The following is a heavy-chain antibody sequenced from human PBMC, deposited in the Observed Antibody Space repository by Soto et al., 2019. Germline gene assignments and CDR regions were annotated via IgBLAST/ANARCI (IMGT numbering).Heavy chain of an antibody. Sequence: EEQLLESGGGLIQPGGSLRLSCAASGFTFNDHAMTWVRQAPGEGLEWVSTISAGAAATFYADSVKGRFTISRDDARSTLFLQMTSLRAEDTAVYYRAKDGHGKIYYHYMDVWGKGTTVTVSS. CDR2: ISAGAAAT. V-gene: IGHV3-23*01. D-gene: IGHD1-1*01. J-gene: IGHJ6*03. CDR3: AKDGHGKIYYHYMDV. CDR1: GFTFNDHA.